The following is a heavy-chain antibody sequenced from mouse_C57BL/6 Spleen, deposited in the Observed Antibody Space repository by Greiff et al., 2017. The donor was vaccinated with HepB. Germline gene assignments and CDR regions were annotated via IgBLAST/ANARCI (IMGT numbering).Heavy chain of an antibody. CDR3: ARSDYGSSLLFDY. CDR2: INPSSGYT. D-gene: IGHD1-1*01. J-gene: IGHJ2*01. CDR1: GYTFTSYW. V-gene: IGHV1-7*01. Sequence: VQLQQSGAELAKPGASVKLSCKASGYTFTSYWMHWVKQRPGQGLEWIGYINPSSGYTKYNQKFKDKATLTADKSSSTAYMQLSSLTYEDSAVYYCARSDYGSSLLFDYWGQGTTLTVSS.